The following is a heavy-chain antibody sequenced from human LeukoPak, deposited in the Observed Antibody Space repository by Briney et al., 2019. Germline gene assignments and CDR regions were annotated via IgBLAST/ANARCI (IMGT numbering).Heavy chain of an antibody. J-gene: IGHJ4*02. Sequence: GGSLRLSCVASGFTFSSYALNWVRQTPGKGLEWVSTISGSGASTYYADAVRGRFTISRDNSRNTLQLQMSSLRAEDTAVYYCAKRDRPCSGDCSAPYYFDYWGQGTLVTVSS. CDR3: AKRDRPCSGDCSAPYYFDY. D-gene: IGHD2-21*02. V-gene: IGHV3-23*01. CDR1: GFTFSSYA. CDR2: ISGSGAST.